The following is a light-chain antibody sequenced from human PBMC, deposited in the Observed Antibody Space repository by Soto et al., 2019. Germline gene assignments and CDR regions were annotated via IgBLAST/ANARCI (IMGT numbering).Light chain of an antibody. CDR3: QQYDTYLRT. V-gene: IGKV1-5*01. CDR1: QSISAW. Sequence: DIQMTQSPSTLSASVGDRVTITCRASQSISAWLAWYQQKPGKAPKLLIYDASNLVTGVPSRFTGSGSGTDFTLTISILQPDDYATYYCQQYDTYLRTFGQGTKV. J-gene: IGKJ1*01. CDR2: DAS.